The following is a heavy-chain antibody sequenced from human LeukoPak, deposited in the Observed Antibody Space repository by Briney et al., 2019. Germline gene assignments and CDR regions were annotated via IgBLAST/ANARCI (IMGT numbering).Heavy chain of an antibody. J-gene: IGHJ6*02. V-gene: IGHV3-21*01. CDR1: GFTFSSYS. CDR3: ARGDQGNYYYGMDV. CDR2: ISSSSSYI. D-gene: IGHD2-2*01. Sequence: GSLRLSCAASGFTFSSYSMNWVRQAPGKGLEWVSSISSSSSYIYYADSVKGRFTISRDNAKNSLYLQMNSLRAEDTAVYYCARGDQGNYYYGMDVWGQGTTVTVSS.